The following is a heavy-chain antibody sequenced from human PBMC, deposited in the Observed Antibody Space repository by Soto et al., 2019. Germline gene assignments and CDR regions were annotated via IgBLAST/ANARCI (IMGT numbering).Heavy chain of an antibody. D-gene: IGHD6-19*01. CDR2: SSGSGGST. CDR1: GSTFSSYD. V-gene: IGHV3-23*01. J-gene: IGHJ4*02. CDR3: AKTRVAVAKYLEDY. Sequence: EVPLLESGGGLLRPGGSLSLSCAASGSTFSSYDLSWVRQAPGKGLEWVSASSGSGGSTYYADSVKGRFTISRDNSKNTLYLQRNSLRAEDTAVYYWAKTRVAVAKYLEDYWGKGTLVTVAS.